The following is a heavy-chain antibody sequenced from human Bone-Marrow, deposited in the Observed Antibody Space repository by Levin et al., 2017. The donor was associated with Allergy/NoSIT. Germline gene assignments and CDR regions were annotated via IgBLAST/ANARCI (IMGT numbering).Heavy chain of an antibody. CDR1: GFSLSTPAVG. J-gene: IGHJ4*02. D-gene: IGHD6-19*01. Sequence: QTLSLTCTFSGFSLSTPAVGVGWIRQPPGRAPEWLAFIYWDNNKYYSPSLRSRLTITKDTSKNQVVLTMANMEPVDTGTYYCAHGRGWLLDYWGPGTLVAVSS. V-gene: IGHV2-5*02. CDR3: AHGRGWLLDY. CDR2: IYWDNNK.